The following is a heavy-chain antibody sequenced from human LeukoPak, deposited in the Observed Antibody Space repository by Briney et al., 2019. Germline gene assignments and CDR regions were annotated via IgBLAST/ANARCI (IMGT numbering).Heavy chain of an antibody. CDR3: ARVRGNCSSTSCPPRYFDL. Sequence: SETLSLTCTVSGGSISSGGYYWSWIRQPPGKGLGWIGYIYHSGSTYYNPSLKSRVTISVHRSKNQFSLKLSSVTAADTAVYYCARVRGNCSSTSCPPRYFDLWGRGTLVTVSS. D-gene: IGHD2-2*01. CDR1: GGSISSGGYY. CDR2: IYHSGST. J-gene: IGHJ2*01. V-gene: IGHV4-30-2*01.